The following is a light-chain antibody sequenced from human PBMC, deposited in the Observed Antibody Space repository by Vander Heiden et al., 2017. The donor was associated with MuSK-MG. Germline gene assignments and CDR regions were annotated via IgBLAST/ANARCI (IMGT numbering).Light chain of an antibody. Sequence: IHIPQSPSSLSASVGDRVTITCRASQSISSYLNRYQQKPGKAPKLLIYAASSLRSGVPSRFSGSGSGTDFTLTISSLQPEDFATYYCQQSYSTRYTFGQGTKLEIK. V-gene: IGKV1-39*01. CDR2: AAS. J-gene: IGKJ2*01. CDR3: QQSYSTRYT. CDR1: QSISSY.